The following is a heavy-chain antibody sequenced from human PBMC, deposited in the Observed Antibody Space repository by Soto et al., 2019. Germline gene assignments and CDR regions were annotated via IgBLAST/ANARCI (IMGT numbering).Heavy chain of an antibody. D-gene: IGHD3-3*01. CDR3: ARVSGFGVVFSWFDP. CDR2: IIPILGIA. V-gene: IGHV1-69*02. CDR1: GGTFSSYT. Sequence: ASVKVSCKASGGTFSSYTISWVRQAPGQGLEWMGRIIPILGIANYAQKFQGRVTITADKSTSTAYMELSSLRSEDTAVYYCARVSGFGVVFSWFDPWGQGTLVTVSS. J-gene: IGHJ5*02.